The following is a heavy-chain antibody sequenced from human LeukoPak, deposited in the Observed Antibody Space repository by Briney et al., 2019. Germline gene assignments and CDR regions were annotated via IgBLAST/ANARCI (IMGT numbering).Heavy chain of an antibody. CDR1: GFTFSSYS. D-gene: IGHD1-1*01. V-gene: IGHV3-21*01. CDR2: ISSSSSYI. J-gene: IGHJ4*02. Sequence: ESGGSLRLSCAASGFTFSSYSMNWVRQAPGKGLEWVSSISSSSSYIYYADSVKGRFTISRDNAKNSLYLQMNSLRVEDTAVYYCATHSQRRLHYWGQGTLVTVSS. CDR3: ATHSQRRLHY.